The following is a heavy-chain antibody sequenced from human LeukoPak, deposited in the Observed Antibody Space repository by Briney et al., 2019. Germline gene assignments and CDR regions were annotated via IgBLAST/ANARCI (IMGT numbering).Heavy chain of an antibody. Sequence: GGSLRISCAASGLTFTTHALSWVGQAPRNWLDCGSTINGNGENTYYADSVRGRFTISRDNSRNTLYLQMNSLRAEDTALYYCAKRWFGELGVDWFDPWGQGTLVTVSS. V-gene: IGHV3-23*01. CDR1: GLTFTTHA. D-gene: IGHD3-10*01. CDR2: INGNGENT. CDR3: AKRWFGELGVDWFDP. J-gene: IGHJ5*02.